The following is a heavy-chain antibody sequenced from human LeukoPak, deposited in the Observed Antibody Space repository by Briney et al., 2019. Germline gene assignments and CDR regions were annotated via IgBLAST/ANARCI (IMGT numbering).Heavy chain of an antibody. CDR1: GYTFSTYG. CDR2: ISAYNGNT. Sequence: GASVKVSCKASGYTFSTYGISWVRQAPGQGLEWMGWISAYNGNTNYAQKLQGRVTMTTDTSTSTAYMELRSLRSDDTAVYYCARAGKGDILTGYYYFDYWGQGTLVTVSS. D-gene: IGHD3-9*01. CDR3: ARAGKGDILTGYYYFDY. J-gene: IGHJ4*02. V-gene: IGHV1-18*01.